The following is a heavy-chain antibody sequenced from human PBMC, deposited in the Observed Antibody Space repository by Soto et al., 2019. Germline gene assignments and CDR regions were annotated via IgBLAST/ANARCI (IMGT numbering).Heavy chain of an antibody. CDR2: ISSSSSYI. CDR3: ARDQQELGFDY. CDR1: GFTFSSYS. V-gene: IGHV3-21*01. J-gene: IGHJ4*02. Sequence: EVQLVESGGGLVKPGGSLRLSCAASGFTFSSYSMNWVRQAPGKGLEWVSSISSSSSYIYYADSVKGRFTLSRDNAKNSLYLQMNSLRAEDTAVYYCARDQQELGFDYWGQGTLVTVSS. D-gene: IGHD1-7*01.